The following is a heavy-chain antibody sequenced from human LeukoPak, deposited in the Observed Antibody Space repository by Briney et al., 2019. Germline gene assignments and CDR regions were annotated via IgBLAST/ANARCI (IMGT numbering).Heavy chain of an antibody. CDR3: ATAPQWLVQWDLGY. Sequence: GASVKVSCKVSGYTLTELSMHWVRQAPGKGLEWMGGFDPEDGETIYAQKFQGRVTMTEDTSTDTAYMELSSLRSEDTAVYYCATAPQWLVQWDLGYWGQGTLVTVSS. CDR2: FDPEDGET. J-gene: IGHJ4*02. CDR1: GYTLTELS. D-gene: IGHD6-19*01. V-gene: IGHV1-24*01.